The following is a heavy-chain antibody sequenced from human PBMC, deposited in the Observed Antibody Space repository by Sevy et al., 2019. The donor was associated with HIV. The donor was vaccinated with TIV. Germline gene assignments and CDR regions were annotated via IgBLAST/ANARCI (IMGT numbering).Heavy chain of an antibody. CDR2: IRSKANSCGT. CDR1: GFTFSGSA. CDR3: TGVARSGSYLLENYGMDV. J-gene: IGHJ6*02. Sequence: GGSLRLSCAASGFTFSGSAMHWVRQASGKGLEWVGRIRSKANSCGTAYAARGTGRFTISRDDSKNTAYLQMNSLKTEETAVYYCTGVARSGSYLLENYGMDVWGQGTTVTVSS. V-gene: IGHV3-73*01. D-gene: IGHD1-26*01.